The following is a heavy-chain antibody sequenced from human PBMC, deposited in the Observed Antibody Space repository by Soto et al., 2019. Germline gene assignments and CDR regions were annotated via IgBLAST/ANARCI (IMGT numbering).Heavy chain of an antibody. V-gene: IGHV4-59*08. CDR1: GGSISGYF. J-gene: IGHJ5*02. CDR2: IYNSGNT. Sequence: SETLSLTCTVSGGSISGYFWSWIRQPPGKGLEWIGNIYNSGNTNYNPSLLSRVTISVDTSKNQVSLNLTSVTAADTAVYYCATQRLCTGGHCWNWFDPWGQGTRVTVAS. CDR3: ATQRLCTGGHCWNWFDP. D-gene: IGHD2-8*02.